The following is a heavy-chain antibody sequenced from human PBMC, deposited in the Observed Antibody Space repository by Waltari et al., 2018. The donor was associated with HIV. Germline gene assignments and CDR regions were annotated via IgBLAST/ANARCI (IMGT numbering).Heavy chain of an antibody. D-gene: IGHD4-17*01. Sequence: EVQLVESGGGLVQPGGSLRLSCAASGFTFSRYWMHWVRQAPGKGLVGVSRINSDGSNTDYADSVSGRITISRDNAKNTLYLEMNSLRAEDTAVYYCARGLSLGDRYRIDYFHYWGQGALVTVSP. CDR3: ARGLSLGDRYRIDYFHY. V-gene: IGHV3-74*01. CDR2: INSDGSNT. J-gene: IGHJ4*02. CDR1: GFTFSRYW.